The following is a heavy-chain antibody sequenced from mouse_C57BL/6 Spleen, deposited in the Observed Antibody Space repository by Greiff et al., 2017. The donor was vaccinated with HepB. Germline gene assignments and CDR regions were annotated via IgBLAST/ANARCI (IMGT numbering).Heavy chain of an antibody. CDR3: AREDYGSSYGFAY. J-gene: IGHJ3*01. D-gene: IGHD1-1*01. CDR2: ISNGGGST. CDR1: GFTFSDYY. Sequence: EVKLVESGGGLVQPGGSLKLSCAASGFTFSDYYMYWVRQTPEKRLEWVAYISNGGGSTYYPDTVKGRFTISRDNAKNTLYLQMSRLTSEDTAMYYCAREDYGSSYGFAYWGQGTLVTVSA. V-gene: IGHV5-12*01.